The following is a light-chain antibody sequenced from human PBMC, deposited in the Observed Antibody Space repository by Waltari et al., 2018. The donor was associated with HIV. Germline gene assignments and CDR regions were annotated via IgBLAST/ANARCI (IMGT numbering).Light chain of an antibody. CDR2: DGV. V-gene: IGKV1-33*01. CDR1: QDIKRN. CDR3: VQYDNLSYS. J-gene: IGKJ2*01. Sequence: DLQLTQSPSSVSLSVGDRVTITCQATQDIKRNLNWYQQKPGKAPRLMVYDGVRLEEGVTSRFSGSGSVTDYSLTIDDLQPEDIGIYYCVQYDNLSYSFGRGTKVEVK.